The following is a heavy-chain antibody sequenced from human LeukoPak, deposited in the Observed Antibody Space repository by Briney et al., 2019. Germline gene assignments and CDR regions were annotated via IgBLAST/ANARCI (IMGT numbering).Heavy chain of an antibody. Sequence: SETLALTCAVSGSSISSGGYSWSWIRQPPGKGLEWIGYIYHSGSTYYNPSLKSRVTISVDRSKNQFSLKLSSVTAADTAVYYCARTPAGYFDLWGRGTLVTVSS. CDR1: GSSISSGGYS. J-gene: IGHJ2*01. CDR3: ARTPAGYFDL. V-gene: IGHV4-30-2*01. CDR2: IYHSGST. D-gene: IGHD2-2*01.